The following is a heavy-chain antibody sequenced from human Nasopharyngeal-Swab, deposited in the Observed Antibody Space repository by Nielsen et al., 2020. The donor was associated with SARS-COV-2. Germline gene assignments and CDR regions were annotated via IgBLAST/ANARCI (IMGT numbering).Heavy chain of an antibody. CDR2: INHSGST. Sequence: LRLSCAASGFTFSSYWMSWVRQAPGKGLEWIGEINHSGSTNYNPSLKSRVTISVDTSKNQFSLKLSSVTAADTAVYYCARDYSSSWFFDYWGQGTLVTVSS. J-gene: IGHJ4*02. D-gene: IGHD6-13*01. CDR3: ARDYSSSWFFDY. CDR1: GFTFSSYW. V-gene: IGHV4-34*01.